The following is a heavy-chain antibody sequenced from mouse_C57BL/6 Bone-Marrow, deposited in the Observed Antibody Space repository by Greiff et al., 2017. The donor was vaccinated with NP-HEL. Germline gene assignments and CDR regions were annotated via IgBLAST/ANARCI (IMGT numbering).Heavy chain of an antibody. CDR2: IYPGDGDT. J-gene: IGHJ4*01. CDR1: GYAFSSYW. CDR3: ARGYCGSSHDYYAMDY. D-gene: IGHD1-1*01. Sequence: QVQLQQSGAELVKPGASVKISCKASGYAFSSYWMNWVKQRPGKGLEWIGQIYPGDGDTNYNGKFKGKATLTADKSSSTAYMQLSSLTSEDSAVYFCARGYCGSSHDYYAMDYWGQGTSVTVSS. V-gene: IGHV1-80*01.